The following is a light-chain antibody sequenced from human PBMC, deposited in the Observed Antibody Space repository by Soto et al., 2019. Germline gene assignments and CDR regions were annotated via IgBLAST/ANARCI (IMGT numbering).Light chain of an antibody. CDR2: DAS. V-gene: IGKV3-11*01. J-gene: IGKJ1*01. Sequence: EIVLTQSPATLSLSPGERATLSCRASQSVSSYLAWYQQKPGQAPRLLIYDASNRATGIPARFSGSGSGTDFTLNNSSLGPEDVAVYYCQQRSNWPRMFGQGTMVEIK. CDR1: QSVSSY. CDR3: QQRSNWPRM.